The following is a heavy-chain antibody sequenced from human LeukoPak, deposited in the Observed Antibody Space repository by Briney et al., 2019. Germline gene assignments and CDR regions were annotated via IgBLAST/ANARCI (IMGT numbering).Heavy chain of an antibody. CDR1: GGSIRNYY. CDR3: ARGAMATTPFFDY. Sequence: PSETLSLTCPVSGGSIRNYYYWTWIRQPPGKGLEWIGYFYYTGSTNFNPSLKSRVTMSLDTSRNQFSLKLTSLTAADTAVYYCARGAMATTPFFDYWGQGTLVTVSS. D-gene: IGHD5-24*01. CDR2: FYYTGST. J-gene: IGHJ4*02. V-gene: IGHV4-59*01.